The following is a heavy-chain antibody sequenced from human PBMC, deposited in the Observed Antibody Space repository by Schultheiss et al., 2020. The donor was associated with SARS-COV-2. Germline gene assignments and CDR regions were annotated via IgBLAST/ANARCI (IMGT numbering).Heavy chain of an antibody. D-gene: IGHD6-13*01. CDR3: ARGSSHTRIAAAESDFDY. Sequence: GESLKISCKASGGTFSSYAISWVRQAPGQGLEWMGWISAYNGNTNYAQKLQGRVTMTTDTSTSTAYMELRSLRSDDTAVYYCARGSSHTRIAAAESDFDYWGQGTLVTVSS. CDR2: ISAYNGNT. CDR1: GGTFSSYA. V-gene: IGHV1-18*01. J-gene: IGHJ4*02.